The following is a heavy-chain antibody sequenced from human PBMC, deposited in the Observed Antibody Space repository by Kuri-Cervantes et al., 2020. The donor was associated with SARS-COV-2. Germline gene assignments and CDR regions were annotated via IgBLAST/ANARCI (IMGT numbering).Heavy chain of an antibody. CDR2: IKSKTDGGTT. V-gene: IGHV3-15*01. J-gene: IGHJ5*02. D-gene: IGHD3-16*01. CDR3: TTDYTGEAA. Sequence: GESLKISCAASGFTFSNAWMSWVRQAPGKGLEWVGCIKSKTDGGTTDYAAPVKGRFTISRDDSKNTLYLQMNSLKTEDAAVYYCTTDYTGEAAWGQGTLVTVSS. CDR1: GFTFSNAW.